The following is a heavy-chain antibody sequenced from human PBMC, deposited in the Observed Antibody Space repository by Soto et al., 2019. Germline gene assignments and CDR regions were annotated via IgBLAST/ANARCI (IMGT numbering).Heavy chain of an antibody. D-gene: IGHD3-10*02. J-gene: IGHJ6*02. Sequence: QVQLQESGPGLVKPSGTLSLTCAVSGGSISSSNWWSWVRQPPGKGLEWIGEIYHSGSTNYNPSLKSRLPISVDKSKNQFSLKLSSVTAADTAVYYCASVRGGYYYAMDVWGQGTTVTVSS. CDR2: IYHSGST. CDR1: GGSISSSNW. CDR3: ASVRGGYYYAMDV. V-gene: IGHV4-4*02.